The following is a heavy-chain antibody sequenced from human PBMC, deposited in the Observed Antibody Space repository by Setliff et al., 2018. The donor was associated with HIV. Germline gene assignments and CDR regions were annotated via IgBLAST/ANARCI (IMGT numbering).Heavy chain of an antibody. CDR3: AKDYGDGHNWGAFDI. CDR2: ISRGGDSI. D-gene: IGHD1-1*01. V-gene: IGHV3-48*01. J-gene: IGHJ3*02. CDR1: GFTFWSHS. Sequence: GGSLRLSCAASGFTFWSHSMLWVRQAPGKGLQWVAYISRGGDSIFYEDSVKGRFTISRDNARTSLYLQMNSLTVEDTGVYYCAKDYGDGHNWGAFDISGQGTMVTVSS.